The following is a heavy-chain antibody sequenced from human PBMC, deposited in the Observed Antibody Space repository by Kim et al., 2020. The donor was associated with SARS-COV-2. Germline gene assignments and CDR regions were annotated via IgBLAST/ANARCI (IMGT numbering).Heavy chain of an antibody. V-gene: IGHV3-11*04. D-gene: IGHD5-12*01. CDR3: AGAPVARYYGMDV. Sequence: YSQNTVKDRFSISRDNAKNSLYLQMTSLRAEDTAVYYCAGAPVARYYGMDVWGQGTTVTVSS. J-gene: IGHJ6*02.